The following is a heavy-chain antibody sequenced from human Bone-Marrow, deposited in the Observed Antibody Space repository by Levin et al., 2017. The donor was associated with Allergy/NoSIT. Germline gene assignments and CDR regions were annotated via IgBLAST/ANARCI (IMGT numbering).Heavy chain of an antibody. CDR3: ARPRYNYGPTVDY. CDR1: AFTFSSHG. V-gene: IGHV3-30*03. D-gene: IGHD5-18*01. Sequence: QPGGSLRLSCAASAFTFSSHGMHWVRQAPGKGLEWMTGITFDGSNEYYADSVKGRFTISRDNSNNTLYLQMNSLRAEDTAVYYCARPRYNYGPTVDYWGQGTLVTVSS. J-gene: IGHJ4*02. CDR2: ITFDGSNE.